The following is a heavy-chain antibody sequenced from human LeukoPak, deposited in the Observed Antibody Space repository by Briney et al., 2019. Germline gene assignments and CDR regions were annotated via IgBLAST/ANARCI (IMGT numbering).Heavy chain of an antibody. CDR3: ARRSEVLAGLGFDY. CDR1: DGSFSGYY. D-gene: IGHD6-19*01. J-gene: IGHJ4*02. Sequence: SETLSLTCAVYDGSFSGYYWSWIRQPPGKGLEWIGESNHRGSCNYNPSLKSRVTISVDTSKNQFSLRLTSVTAADTAIYYCARRSEVLAGLGFDYWGRGTPVTVSS. CDR2: SNHRGSC. V-gene: IGHV4-34*01.